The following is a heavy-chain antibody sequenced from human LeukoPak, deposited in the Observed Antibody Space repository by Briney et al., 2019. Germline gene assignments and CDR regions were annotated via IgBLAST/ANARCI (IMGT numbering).Heavy chain of an antibody. CDR3: ARPITGAGTDLGY. V-gene: IGHV5-51*01. D-gene: IGHD6-13*01. J-gene: IGHJ4*02. CDR2: IYPADSDT. CDR1: GYSFTTYW. Sequence: GESLKISCKGSGYSFTTYWIGWVRQMPGKGLEWMGIIYPADSDTKYSPSFQGQVTISVDKSISTAYLQWRSLKASDTAIYYCARPITGAGTDLGYWGQGTLVTVSS.